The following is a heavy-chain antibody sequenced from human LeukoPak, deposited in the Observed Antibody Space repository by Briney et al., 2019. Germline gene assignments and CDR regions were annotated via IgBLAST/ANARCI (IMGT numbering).Heavy chain of an antibody. CDR3: ARGTMTTVTYYFDY. J-gene: IGHJ4*02. Sequence: SETLSLTCAVYGGSFSGYYWSWIRQPPGKGLEWIGEINHSGSTNYDPSLKSRVTISVDTSKNQFSLKLSSVTAADTAVYYCARGTMTTVTYYFDYWGQGTLVTVSS. CDR1: GGSFSGYY. CDR2: INHSGST. V-gene: IGHV4-34*01. D-gene: IGHD4-17*01.